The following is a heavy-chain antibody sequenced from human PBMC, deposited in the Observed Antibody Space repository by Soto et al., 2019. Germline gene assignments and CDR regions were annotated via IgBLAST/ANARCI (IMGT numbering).Heavy chain of an antibody. CDR3: AHAGDYDLLTFDH. CDR2: IYWDDDK. J-gene: IGHJ4*02. V-gene: IGHV2-5*02. CDR1: GFSLSTYHMG. Sequence: QITLKESGPTLVRPAQPLTLTCDFSGFSLSTYHMGVAWIRQPPGEALDWLALIYWDDDKRYSPSLKDRLAISKDTSSNQVVLTITNMDPGDTATYFCAHAGDYDLLTFDHWGPGTLVTVSS. D-gene: IGHD4-17*01.